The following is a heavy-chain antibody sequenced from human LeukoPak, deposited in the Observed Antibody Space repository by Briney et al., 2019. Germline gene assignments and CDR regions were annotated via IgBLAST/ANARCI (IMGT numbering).Heavy chain of an antibody. D-gene: IGHD5-18*01. V-gene: IGHV3-15*01. J-gene: IGHJ4*02. CDR3: TTRYGPSTSFDY. CDR2: IKSKTDGGTT. CDR1: GFTFSNAW. Sequence: GGSLRLSCAASGFTFSNAWMSWVRQAPGKGLEWVGRIKSKTDGGTTDYAAPVKGRFTISRDDSKNTLHLQMNSLKTEDTAVYYCTTRYGPSTSFDYWGQGTLVTVSS.